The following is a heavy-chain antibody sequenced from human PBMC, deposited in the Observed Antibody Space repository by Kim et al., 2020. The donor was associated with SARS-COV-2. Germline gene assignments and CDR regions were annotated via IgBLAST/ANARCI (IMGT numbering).Heavy chain of an antibody. CDR3: ARRWEDSYYGMDV. Sequence: GESLKISCKGSGYSFTSYWNSWVRQMPGKGLEWMGRIDPSDSYTNYSPSFQGHVTISDDKSISTAYLQWSSLKASDTAMYYCARRWEDSYYGMDVWGQGTTVTVSS. V-gene: IGHV5-10-1*01. D-gene: IGHD1-26*01. CDR2: IDPSDSYT. CDR1: GYSFTSYW. J-gene: IGHJ6*02.